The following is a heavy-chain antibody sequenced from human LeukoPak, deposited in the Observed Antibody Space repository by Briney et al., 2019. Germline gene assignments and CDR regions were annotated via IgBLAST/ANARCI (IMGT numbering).Heavy chain of an antibody. V-gene: IGHV3-48*04. CDR3: ARAMSTFGGVRNYFDS. D-gene: IGHD3-16*01. J-gene: IGHJ4*02. CDR2: VSISSGTI. Sequence: PGGSLRLSCAASGFNYSSYTMNWVRQAPGKGLEWISFVSISSGTIYYADSVNGRFRISRDNAKSSLDLEMNSLRAEDTAVYYCARAMSTFGGVRNYFDSWGQGTLVTVSS. CDR1: GFNYSSYT.